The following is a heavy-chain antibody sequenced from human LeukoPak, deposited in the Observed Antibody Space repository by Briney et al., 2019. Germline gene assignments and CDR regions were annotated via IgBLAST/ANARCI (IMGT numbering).Heavy chain of an antibody. CDR1: GCSISSYY. Sequence: SETLSLTCTVSGCSISSYYWSWIRQPPGKGLEWIGYIYYSGSTNYNPSLKSRVTISVDTSKNQFSLKLSSVTAADTAVYYCAGGGNPTYFDYWGQGTLVTVSS. V-gene: IGHV4-59*01. CDR3: AGGGNPTYFDY. D-gene: IGHD4-23*01. J-gene: IGHJ4*02. CDR2: IYYSGST.